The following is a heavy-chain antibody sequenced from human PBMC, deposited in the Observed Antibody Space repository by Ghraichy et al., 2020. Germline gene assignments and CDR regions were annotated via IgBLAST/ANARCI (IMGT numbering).Heavy chain of an antibody. CDR3: AKSAGGYCTGGSCFKFYC. CDR1: GFTFSNYA. J-gene: IGHJ4*02. Sequence: GGSLRLSCAASGFTFSNYAMTWVRQAPGKGLEWVSGIIVNGGTTYSADSVKGRLTISRDNSKNTLYLQMNSLRAEETAVYYCAKSAGGYCTGGSCFKFYCWGQRSLVTVSS. D-gene: IGHD2-15*01. V-gene: IGHV3-23*01. CDR2: IIVNGGTT.